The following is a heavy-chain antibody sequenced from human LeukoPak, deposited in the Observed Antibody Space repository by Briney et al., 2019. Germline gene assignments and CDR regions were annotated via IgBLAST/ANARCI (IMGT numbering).Heavy chain of an antibody. D-gene: IGHD3-9*01. CDR1: GFTFSSYS. CDR2: ISSSSIYI. CDR3: ARGADYGILTGYMDV. J-gene: IGHJ6*03. Sequence: GGSLRLSCAASGFTFSSYSMNWVRQAPGKGLEWVSSISSSSIYIYYADSVKGRFTISRANAKNSLFLQMNSLRAEDTAVYYCARGADYGILTGYMDVWGKGTTVTVSS. V-gene: IGHV3-21*01.